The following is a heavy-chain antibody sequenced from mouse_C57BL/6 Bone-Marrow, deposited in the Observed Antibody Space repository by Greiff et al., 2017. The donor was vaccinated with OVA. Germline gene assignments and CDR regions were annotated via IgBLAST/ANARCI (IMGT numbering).Heavy chain of an antibody. CDR1: GFNIKDDY. CDR2: IDPENGDT. V-gene: IGHV14-4*01. CDR3: TTYRY. Sequence: EVQGVESGAELVRPGASVKLSCTASGFNIKDDYMHWVKERPEQGLEWIGWIDPENGDTEYASKFQGKATITADTSSKTVYLHLSSLTSEDTAVYYCTTYRYCGQGTTLTVSS. J-gene: IGHJ2*01.